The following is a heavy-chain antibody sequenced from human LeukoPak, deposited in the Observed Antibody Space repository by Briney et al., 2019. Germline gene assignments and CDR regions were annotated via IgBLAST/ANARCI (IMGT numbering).Heavy chain of an antibody. CDR3: ARVLRYCSGGNCYSGGLGYMDV. CDR1: GGSISSGGYS. Sequence: SQTLSLTCAVSGGSISSGGYSWSWIRQPPGKGLEWIGTIYYSGSTYYNPSLKSRVTISVDTSKNQFSLKLSSVTAADTAVYYCARVLRYCSGGNCYSGGLGYMDVWGKGTTVTISS. J-gene: IGHJ6*03. D-gene: IGHD2-15*01. CDR2: IYYSGST. V-gene: IGHV4-30-4*07.